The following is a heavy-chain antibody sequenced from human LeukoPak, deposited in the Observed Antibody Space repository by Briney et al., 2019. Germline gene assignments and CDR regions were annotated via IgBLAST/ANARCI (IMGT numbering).Heavy chain of an antibody. J-gene: IGHJ4*02. CDR2: ISGSGDNT. CDR1: GFTFSSYA. CDR3: AKTHNVAYYYDSSGYGILDY. D-gene: IGHD3-22*01. V-gene: IGHV3-23*01. Sequence: PGGSLRLSCAASGFTFSSYAMSWVRQAPGKGLEWVSRISGSGDNTYYADSVKGRFTISRDNSKNTLYLQMNSLRAEDTAVYYCAKTHNVAYYYDSSGYGILDYWGQGTLVTVSS.